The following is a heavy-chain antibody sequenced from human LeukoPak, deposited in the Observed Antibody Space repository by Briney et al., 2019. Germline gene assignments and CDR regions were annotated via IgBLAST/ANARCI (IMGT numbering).Heavy chain of an antibody. CDR3: ARYFDWDDAFDI. J-gene: IGHJ3*02. CDR1: GYTFTGYY. Sequence: ASVKVSCKASGYTFTGYYMHRVRQAPGQGLEWMGWINPNSGGTNYAQKFQGRVTMTRDTSISTAYMELSRLRSDDTAVYYCARYFDWDDAFDIWGQGTMVTVSS. D-gene: IGHD3-9*01. V-gene: IGHV1-2*02. CDR2: INPNSGGT.